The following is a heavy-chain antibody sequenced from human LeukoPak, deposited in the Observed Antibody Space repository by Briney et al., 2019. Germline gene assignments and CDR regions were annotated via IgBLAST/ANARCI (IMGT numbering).Heavy chain of an antibody. Sequence: GGSLRLSCAASGFTFNNYWMTWVRQAPGKGLEWVASIRDDGSAKYYVDSVKGRFTISRDDAKNSLSLQMNSLRAEDTAVYYCAGGGYGYYYYYYMDVWGKGTTVTVSS. CDR1: GFTFNNYW. CDR3: AGGGYGYYYYYYMDV. CDR2: IRDDGSAK. V-gene: IGHV3-7*01. J-gene: IGHJ6*03. D-gene: IGHD3-22*01.